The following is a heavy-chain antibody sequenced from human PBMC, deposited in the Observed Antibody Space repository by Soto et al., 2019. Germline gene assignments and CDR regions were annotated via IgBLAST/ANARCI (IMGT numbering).Heavy chain of an antibody. V-gene: IGHV3-53*01. CDR2: IESGGTA. J-gene: IGHJ6*02. CDR1: GFTVSSSY. CDR3: AKDLGPLKLLNYVFYGLDV. Sequence: GSLRLSCNASGFTVSSSYMSWVRQAPGMGLEWVAVIESGGTAHYADSVKGRFTISRDNPNNIIYLQLHTLRAEDTAVYYCAKDLGPLKLLNYVFYGLDVWGQGTTVTVSS. D-gene: IGHD2-21*02.